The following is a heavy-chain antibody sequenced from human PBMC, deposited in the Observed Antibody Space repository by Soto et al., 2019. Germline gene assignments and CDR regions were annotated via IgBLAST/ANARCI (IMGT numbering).Heavy chain of an antibody. D-gene: IGHD6-19*01. J-gene: IGHJ4*02. Sequence: QLQLQESGPGLVKPSETLSLTCTVSGGSISSSSYYWGWIRQPPGKGLEWIGSIYYSGSTYYNPSLKSRVTISVDTSKNQFSLKLSSVTAADTAVYYCASIAVAGNLVDFDYWGQGTLVTVSS. CDR1: GGSISSSSYY. CDR3: ASIAVAGNLVDFDY. V-gene: IGHV4-39*01. CDR2: IYYSGST.